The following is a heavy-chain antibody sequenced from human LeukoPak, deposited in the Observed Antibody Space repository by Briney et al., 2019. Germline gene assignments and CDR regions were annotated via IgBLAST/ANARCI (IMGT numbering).Heavy chain of an antibody. V-gene: IGHV4-30-2*01. CDR3: ARVSAWVSFDY. CDR1: GCSISSGCYS. J-gene: IGHJ4*02. Sequence: SETLSLTCAVSGCSISSGCYSWSWIPQPPGKGLEWIGYIYHSGSTYYNPSLKSRVTISVDRYKNQFSLKLSSVTAADTAVYYCARVSAWVSFDYWGQGTLVTVSS. D-gene: IGHD1-26*01. CDR2: IYHSGST.